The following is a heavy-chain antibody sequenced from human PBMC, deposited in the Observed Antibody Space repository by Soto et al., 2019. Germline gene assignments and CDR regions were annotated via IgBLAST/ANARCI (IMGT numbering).Heavy chain of an antibody. CDR3: AKDRWGSGWSGMDV. CDR1: GFTFSSYG. Sequence: QVQLVESGGGVVQPGRSLRLSCAASGFTFSSYGMHWVRQAPGKGLVWVAVISYDGSNKYYADSVKGRFTISRDNSKNTLYLQMNSLRAEDTAVYYCAKDRWGSGWSGMDVWGQGTTVTVSS. D-gene: IGHD6-19*01. CDR2: ISYDGSNK. V-gene: IGHV3-30*18. J-gene: IGHJ6*02.